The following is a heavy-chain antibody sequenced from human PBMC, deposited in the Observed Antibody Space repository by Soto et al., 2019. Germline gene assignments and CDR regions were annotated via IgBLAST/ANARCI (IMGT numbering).Heavy chain of an antibody. V-gene: IGHV3-23*01. D-gene: IGHD3-10*01. CDR2: ISDSGDAT. Sequence: EGQLLESGGGLVQPGESLRIWCTASGFTFSSYAMAWVRQGPGKGLEWVSVISDSGDATYYADSVVGRFTISRDNSKNTLYLQMNILRADDTALYYCAKDDDYSGSGSLAYWGLGTLVTVSS. CDR3: AKDDDYSGSGSLAY. CDR1: GFTFSSYA. J-gene: IGHJ4*02.